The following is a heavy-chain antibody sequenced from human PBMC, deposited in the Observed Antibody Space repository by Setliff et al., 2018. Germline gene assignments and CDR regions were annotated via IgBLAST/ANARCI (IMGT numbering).Heavy chain of an antibody. CDR1: GGTLSGYA. Sequence: SVKVSCKASGGTLSGYAFSWVRQAPGQGLEWVGGITPIFETAHYAQKFQDRVTITADKSTSTVYMELNSLISEDTAVYLCARDSVTLGQLERRGGFRYYDMDVWGQGTTVTISS. D-gene: IGHD1-1*01. CDR2: ITPIFETA. J-gene: IGHJ6*02. CDR3: ARDSVTLGQLERRGGFRYYDMDV. V-gene: IGHV1-69*06.